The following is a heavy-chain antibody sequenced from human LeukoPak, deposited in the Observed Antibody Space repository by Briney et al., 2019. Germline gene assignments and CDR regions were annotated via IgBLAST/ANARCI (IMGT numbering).Heavy chain of an antibody. CDR2: IYYSGDT. D-gene: IGHD6-19*01. CDR1: GGSISSSSYY. V-gene: IGHV4-39*01. CDR3: ARHQWHYYYYMGV. Sequence: SEPLSLTCTVSGGSISSSSYYWGWIRQPPGKGLEWIASIYYSGDTYYSPSLKSRRVTISVDTSKNQFSLRLSSVTAADTAVYYCARHQWHYYYYMGVWGKGSTVTVSS. J-gene: IGHJ6*03.